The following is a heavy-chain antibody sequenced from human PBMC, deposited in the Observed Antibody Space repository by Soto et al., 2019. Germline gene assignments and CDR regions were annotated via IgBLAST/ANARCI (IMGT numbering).Heavy chain of an antibody. Sequence: GASVKVSCKASGFTFTSSAVQWVRQARGQRLEWIGWIVVGSGNTNYAQKFQERVTITRDMSTSTAYMELSSPRSEDTAVYYCAAVEYSGSYYYFDYWGQGTLVTVSS. J-gene: IGHJ4*02. V-gene: IGHV1-58*01. CDR2: IVVGSGNT. D-gene: IGHD1-26*01. CDR1: GFTFTSSA. CDR3: AAVEYSGSYYYFDY.